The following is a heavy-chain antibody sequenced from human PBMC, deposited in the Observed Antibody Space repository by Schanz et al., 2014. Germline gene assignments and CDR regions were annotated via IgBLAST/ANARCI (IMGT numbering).Heavy chain of an antibody. CDR2: IIPILGIA. CDR1: GGTSSSYA. Sequence: QVQLVQSGAEVKKPGSPVKVSCKSSGGTSSSYAISWVRQAPGQGLEWMGRIIPILGIATYAQKFQGRLTITADKSTSTAYMELSSLRSEDTAMYYCARDYYDSSGYYYCDYWGQGTLVTVSS. J-gene: IGHJ4*02. D-gene: IGHD3-22*01. CDR3: ARDYYDSSGYYYCDY. V-gene: IGHV1-69*04.